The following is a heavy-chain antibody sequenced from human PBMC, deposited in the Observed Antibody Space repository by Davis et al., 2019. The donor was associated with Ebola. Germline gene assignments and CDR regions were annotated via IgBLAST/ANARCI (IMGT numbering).Heavy chain of an antibody. V-gene: IGHV3-7*01. CDR2: IKQDGSEK. Sequence: GGSLRLSCEASGFTFSSYWMSWVRQAPGKGLEWVANIKQDGSEKYYVDSVKGRFTISRDNAKNSLYLQMTSLRADDSGVYYCARPHYGDYDYFDYWGRGTLVTVSS. J-gene: IGHJ4*02. CDR3: ARPHYGDYDYFDY. D-gene: IGHD4-17*01. CDR1: GFTFSSYW.